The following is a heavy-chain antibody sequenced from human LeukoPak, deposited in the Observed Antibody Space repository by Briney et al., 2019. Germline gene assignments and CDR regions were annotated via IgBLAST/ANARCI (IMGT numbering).Heavy chain of an antibody. D-gene: IGHD3-10*01. CDR2: IFYSGST. Sequence: SETLSLTCTVSGGSISSSSYYWGWIRQHPGKGLEWIGYIFYSGSTYYNPSHKSRVTISVDTSKNQFSLKLSSVTAADTAVYYCAREGVMVRVFDYWGQGTLVTVSS. CDR3: AREGVMVRVFDY. CDR1: GGSISSSSYY. V-gene: IGHV4-31*03. J-gene: IGHJ4*02.